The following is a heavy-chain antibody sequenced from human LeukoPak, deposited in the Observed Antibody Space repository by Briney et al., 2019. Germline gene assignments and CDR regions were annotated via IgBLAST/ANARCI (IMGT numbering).Heavy chain of an antibody. CDR1: GFTVSSNY. J-gene: IGHJ6*02. CDR3: ARGPTMYGLDV. CDR2: IYSGGST. V-gene: IGHV3-53*01. Sequence: GGSLRLSCAASGFTVSSNYLSWVRQAPGKGMDWVSVIYSGGSTYYADSVKGRFTINRDNSKNTMYLQMNSLAAEDTAIYYCARGPTMYGLDVWGQGTTVTVSS.